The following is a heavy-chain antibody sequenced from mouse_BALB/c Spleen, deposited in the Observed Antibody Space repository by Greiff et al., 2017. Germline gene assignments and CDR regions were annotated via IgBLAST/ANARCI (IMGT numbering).Heavy chain of an antibody. CDR3: ARDMGRGYFDY. CDR2: ISYDGSN. V-gene: IGHV3-6*02. Sequence: DVQLQESGPGLVKPSQSLSLTCSVTGYSITSGYYWNWIRQFPGNKLEWMGYISYDGSNNYNPSLKNRISITRDTSKNQFFLKLNSVTTEDTATYYCARDMGRGYFDYWGQGTTLTVSS. CDR1: GYSITSGYY. D-gene: IGHD1-1*02. J-gene: IGHJ2*01.